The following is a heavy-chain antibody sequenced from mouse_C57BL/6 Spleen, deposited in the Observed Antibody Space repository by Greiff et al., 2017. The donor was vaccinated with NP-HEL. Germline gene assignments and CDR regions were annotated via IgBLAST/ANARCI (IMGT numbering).Heavy chain of an antibody. CDR3: TREAYDDDGGDYAKDY. CDR2: ISSGGDYI. J-gene: IGHJ4*01. CDR1: GFTFSSYA. Sequence: EVQRVESGEGLVKPGGSLKLSCAASGFTFSSYAMSWVRQTPEKRLEWVAYISSGGDYIYYADTVKGRFTISRDNARNTLYLQRSRLNAEDTAMYYCTREAYDDDGGDYAKDYWGQGTSVTVSS. V-gene: IGHV5-9-1*02. D-gene: IGHD2-4*01.